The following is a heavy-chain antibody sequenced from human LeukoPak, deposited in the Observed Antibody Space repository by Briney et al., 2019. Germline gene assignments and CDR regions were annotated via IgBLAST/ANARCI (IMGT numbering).Heavy chain of an antibody. CDR3: AREKSRYSGYVREAFDI. J-gene: IGHJ3*02. V-gene: IGHV3-30*02. CDR1: TFSFSNYG. CDR2: IQYDGSDK. Sequence: GGSLRLSCAASTFSFSNYGMHWVRQVPGKGPEWLAFIQYDGSDKYYADSVKGRFTISRDNSRNTLYLQMNSLRAEDTAVYYCAREKSRYSGYVREAFDIWGQGTMVTVSS. D-gene: IGHD5-12*01.